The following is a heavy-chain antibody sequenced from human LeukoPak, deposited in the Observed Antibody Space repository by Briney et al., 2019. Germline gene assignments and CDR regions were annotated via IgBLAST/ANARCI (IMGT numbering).Heavy chain of an antibody. CDR3: ARVGDHDHWYFDL. Sequence: PGGSLRLSCAASGFTVGTKYMNWVRQAPGKGLEWVSILYSGGDTYYADSVKGRFTISRDNSRNTLSLQMNSLRVEDTAVYYCARVGDHDHWYFDLWGRGTLVTVSS. J-gene: IGHJ2*01. V-gene: IGHV3-53*01. CDR1: GFTVGTKY. CDR2: LYSGGDT. D-gene: IGHD5-24*01.